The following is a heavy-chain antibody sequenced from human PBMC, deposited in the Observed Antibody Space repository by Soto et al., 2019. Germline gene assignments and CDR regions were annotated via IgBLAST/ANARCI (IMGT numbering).Heavy chain of an antibody. D-gene: IGHD3-10*01. Sequence: PGGSLRLSCTASGFTFGDYAMSWFRQAPGKGLEWVGFIRSKAYGGTTEYAASVKGRFTISRDDSKSIAYLQMNSLKTEDTAVYYCTKGFGDLGNWFDPWGQGTLVTAPQ. CDR3: TKGFGDLGNWFDP. CDR2: IRSKAYGGTT. V-gene: IGHV3-49*03. CDR1: GFTFGDYA. J-gene: IGHJ5*02.